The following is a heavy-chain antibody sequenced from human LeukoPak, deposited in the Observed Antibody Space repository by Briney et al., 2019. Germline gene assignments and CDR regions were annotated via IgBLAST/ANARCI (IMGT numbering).Heavy chain of an antibody. Sequence: GGSLRLSCAASGFTVSNNYLSWVRQAPGKGLEWVSAIYSDGSTYYADSVKGRFTISRDNSKNTLYLQMNSLRADDTAAYYCTRALNPLPGTYYFDYWGQGTLVTVSS. CDR1: GFTVSNNY. D-gene: IGHD2-15*01. CDR3: TRALNPLPGTYYFDY. V-gene: IGHV3-53*01. CDR2: IYSDGST. J-gene: IGHJ4*02.